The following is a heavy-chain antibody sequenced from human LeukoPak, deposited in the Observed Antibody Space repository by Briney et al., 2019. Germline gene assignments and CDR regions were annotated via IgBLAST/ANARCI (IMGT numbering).Heavy chain of an antibody. V-gene: IGHV4-4*07. CDR2: ISTRGTT. D-gene: IGHD6-13*01. Sequence: PSETLSLTCTVSDGSSSSYYWSWIRQPAGKGLEWIGRISTRGTTDYNPSLKSRVTMSVDTSKNHFSLKLSSVTAADTAVYYCARLAAAGTFYWGQGTLVTVSS. J-gene: IGHJ4*02. CDR1: DGSSSSYY. CDR3: ARLAAAGTFY.